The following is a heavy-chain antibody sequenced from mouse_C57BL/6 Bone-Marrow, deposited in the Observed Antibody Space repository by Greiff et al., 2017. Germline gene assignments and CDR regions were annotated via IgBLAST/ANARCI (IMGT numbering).Heavy chain of an antibody. D-gene: IGHD1-1*01. V-gene: IGHV5-6*01. CDR1: GFTFSSYG. Sequence: EVKLVESGGDLVKPGGSLKLSCAASGFTFSSYGMSWVRQTPDKRLEWVATISSGGSYTYYPDSVKGRFTISRDNAKNPLYLQMSSLKSEDTAMYYCARSPLYYYGSSPYFDYWGQGTTLTVSS. CDR2: ISSGGSYT. CDR3: ARSPLYYYGSSPYFDY. J-gene: IGHJ2*01.